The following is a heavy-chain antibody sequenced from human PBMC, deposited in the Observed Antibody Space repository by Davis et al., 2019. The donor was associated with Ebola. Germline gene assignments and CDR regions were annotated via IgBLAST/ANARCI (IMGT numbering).Heavy chain of an antibody. CDR2: ISYDGSNK. J-gene: IGHJ4*02. V-gene: IGHV3-30*18. Sequence: GGSLRLSCAASGFTFSSYGMHWVRQAPGKGLEWVAVISYDGSNKYYADSVKGRFTISRDNSKNTLYLQMNSLRAEDTAVYYCAKERWGFALDYWGQGTLVTVSS. CDR1: GFTFSSYG. CDR3: AKERWGFALDY. D-gene: IGHD7-27*01.